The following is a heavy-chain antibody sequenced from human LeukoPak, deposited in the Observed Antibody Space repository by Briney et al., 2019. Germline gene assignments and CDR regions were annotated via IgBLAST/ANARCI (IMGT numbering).Heavy chain of an antibody. V-gene: IGHV1-69*13. D-gene: IGHD6-13*01. CDR3: ARVHTIAAAGTYYFDY. CDR1: GGTFSSYA. Sequence: EASVTVSCKASGGTFSSYAISWVRQAPGQGLEWMGGIIPIFGTANYAQKFQGRVTITADESTSTAYMELSSLRSEDTAVYYCARVHTIAAAGTYYFDYWGQGTLVTVSS. CDR2: IIPIFGTA. J-gene: IGHJ4*02.